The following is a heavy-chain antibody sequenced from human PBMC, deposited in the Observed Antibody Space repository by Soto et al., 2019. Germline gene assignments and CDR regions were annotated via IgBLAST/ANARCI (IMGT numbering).Heavy chain of an antibody. CDR1: GGSIKSGDYY. V-gene: IGHV4-30-4*01. J-gene: IGHJ4*02. CDR3: ARAFDDSSGYYGGLGY. D-gene: IGHD3-22*01. CDR2: MYYSGST. Sequence: SETLSLTCTVSGGSIKSGDYYWSWIRQPPGKGLEWIGYMYYSGSTYYNPSLKSRVTISVDTSKNQFSLKLNSVTAADTAVYYCARAFDDSSGYYGGLGYWRQGTLVTVSS.